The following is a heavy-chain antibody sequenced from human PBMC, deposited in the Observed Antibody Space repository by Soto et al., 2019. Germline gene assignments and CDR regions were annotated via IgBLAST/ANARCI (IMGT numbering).Heavy chain of an antibody. CDR1: GGSISSGGYY. J-gene: IGHJ4*02. V-gene: IGHV4-31*03. CDR2: IYYSGST. D-gene: IGHD1-26*01. CDR3: ARSPGSHPRPFDY. Sequence: QVQLQESGPGLVKPSQTLSLTCTVSGGSISSGGYYWSWIRQHPGKGLEWIGYIYYSGSTYYNPSLKSRVTIAVETSKNQFSLKLSSVTAADTAVYYCARSPGSHPRPFDYWGQGTLVTVSS.